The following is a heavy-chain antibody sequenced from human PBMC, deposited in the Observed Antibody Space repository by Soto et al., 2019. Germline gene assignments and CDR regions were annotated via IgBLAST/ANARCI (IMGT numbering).Heavy chain of an antibody. D-gene: IGHD1-26*01. Sequence: ASVKVSCKASGYTFTGYYMHWVRQAPGQGLEWMGWINPNSGGTNYAQKFQGWVTMTRDTSISTAYMELSRLRSDDTAVYYCARSIYIVGAPDAFDIWGQGTMVTVSS. CDR1: GYTFTGYY. CDR2: INPNSGGT. V-gene: IGHV1-2*04. J-gene: IGHJ3*02. CDR3: ARSIYIVGAPDAFDI.